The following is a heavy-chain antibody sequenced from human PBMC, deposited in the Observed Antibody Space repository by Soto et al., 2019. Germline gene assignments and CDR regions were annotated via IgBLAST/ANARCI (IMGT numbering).Heavy chain of an antibody. D-gene: IGHD4-17*01. V-gene: IGHV3-21*01. CDR3: ARYGDYGLRSWFDP. CDR1: GFTFSSYS. Sequence: GGSLRLSCAASGFTFSSYSMNWVRQAPGKGLEWVSSISSSSSYIYYADSVKGRFTISRDNAKNSLYLQMNSLRAEDTAVYYCARYGDYGLRSWFDPWGQGTLVTVSS. J-gene: IGHJ5*02. CDR2: ISSSSSYI.